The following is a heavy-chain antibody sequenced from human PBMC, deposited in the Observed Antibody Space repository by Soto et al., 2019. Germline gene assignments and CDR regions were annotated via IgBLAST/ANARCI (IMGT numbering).Heavy chain of an antibody. V-gene: IGHV4-4*02. D-gene: IGHD2-2*01. J-gene: IGHJ5*02. Sequence: QVQLQESGPGLVKASETLSLTCAVSGDSISSGAWWSWVRQSPGKGLQWIGEIYHSGNTRNNPSLKCRVTMSVDKSNNQFSLNLMSVTAADTATYYCARDSRTGCSSTDCYMSWGRGILVTVSS. CDR1: GDSISSGAW. CDR2: IYHSGNT. CDR3: ARDSRTGCSSTDCYMS.